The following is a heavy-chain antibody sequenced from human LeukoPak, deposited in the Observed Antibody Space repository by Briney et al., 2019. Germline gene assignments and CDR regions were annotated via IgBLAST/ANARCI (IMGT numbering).Heavy chain of an antibody. D-gene: IGHD3-10*01. J-gene: IGHJ4*02. V-gene: IGHV3-7*01. CDR1: GFTYSSYW. CDR3: ARDDVVRGVITVY. CDR2: IKQDGREK. Sequence: GGPLRLSCAASGFTYSSYWMGWVRQAPGKGLVWVASIKQDGREKYYVDSVKGRFTISNDNAKNTRYLQRTSWRAEDRAVYYWARDDVVRGVITVYWGQGDLVTVSS.